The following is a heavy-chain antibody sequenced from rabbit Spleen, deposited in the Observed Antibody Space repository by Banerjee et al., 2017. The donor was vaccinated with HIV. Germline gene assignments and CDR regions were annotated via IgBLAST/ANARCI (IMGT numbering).Heavy chain of an antibody. CDR2: IWTGGGDTT. J-gene: IGHJ4*01. D-gene: IGHD1-1*01. CDR1: VIDFSSYYY. V-gene: IGHV1S45*01. Sequence: QQQLEESGGGLVKPGGTLTLTCKASVIDFSSYYYMNWVRQAPGKGLEWIGCIWTGGGDTTYFATWAKGRFTVSKTSTTMTLEMTSLTGADTATYFCARGADNYYWAFNLWGPGTLVTVS. CDR3: ARGADNYYWAFNL.